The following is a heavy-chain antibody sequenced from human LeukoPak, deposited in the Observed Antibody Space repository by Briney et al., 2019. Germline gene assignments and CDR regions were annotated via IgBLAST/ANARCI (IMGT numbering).Heavy chain of an antibody. CDR1: GGSISSAY. CDR3: ARHGAFFTRGFCSSANCYVDGLHT. V-gene: IGHV4-59*08. Sequence: SETLSLTCTVSGGSISSAYWSWIRQSPRKGLEWIGYFYDSVSTKYNPSLKRRVTISTDTSKNQLSLKLKSVTAADTAVYYCARHGAFFTRGFCSSANCYVDGLHTWGQGIMVSVST. D-gene: IGHD2-2*01. CDR2: FYDSVST. J-gene: IGHJ3*01.